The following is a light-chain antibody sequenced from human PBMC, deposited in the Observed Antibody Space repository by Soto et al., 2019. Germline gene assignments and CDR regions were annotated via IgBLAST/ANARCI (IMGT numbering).Light chain of an antibody. CDR3: GSYTGSIYV. CDR2: EVS. V-gene: IGLV2-14*01. J-gene: IGLJ1*01. Sequence: QSALTQPAPVSGSPGQSITISCTGTSSDVGGYKFVSWYQQHPGTAPKLMIYEVSNRPSGVSSRFSGSKSGNTASLTISGLQAEDEADYFCGSYTGSIYVFGNGTKLTVL. CDR1: SSDVGGYKF.